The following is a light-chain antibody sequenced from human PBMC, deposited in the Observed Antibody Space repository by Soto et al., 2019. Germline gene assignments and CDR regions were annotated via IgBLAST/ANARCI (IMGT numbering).Light chain of an antibody. CDR1: SSDVGGYNY. CDR2: DVS. J-gene: IGLJ1*01. CDR3: SSYTSRSPLSV. Sequence: SALTQPASVSGSPGQSITISCTGTSSDVGGYNYVSWYQQHPGKAPKLMIYDVSNRPSGVSNRFSGSKSGNTASLTISGLQAEDEADYYCSSYTSRSPLSVFGTGTKVTDL. V-gene: IGLV2-14*01.